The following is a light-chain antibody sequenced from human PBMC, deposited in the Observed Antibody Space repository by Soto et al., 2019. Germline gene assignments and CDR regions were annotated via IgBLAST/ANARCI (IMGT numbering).Light chain of an antibody. CDR3: QQRSNWVT. Sequence: EIVMTQSPVTLSVSPGERATLSCRASQSVSSYLAWYQQKPGQAPRLLIYDASNRATGIPARFSGSGSGTDFTLTISSLEPEDFAVYYCQQRSNWVTFGQGTRLEI. CDR1: QSVSSY. V-gene: IGKV3-11*01. J-gene: IGKJ5*01. CDR2: DAS.